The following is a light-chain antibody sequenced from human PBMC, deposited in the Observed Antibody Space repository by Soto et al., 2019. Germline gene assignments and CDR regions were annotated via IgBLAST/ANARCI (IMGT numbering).Light chain of an antibody. Sequence: DIQMTQSPSTLSASVGDRVTITCRASQSISTSLAWYQQKPGKAPKVLIYKASSLESGVPSRFSGSGSGTEFTLTISSLQPDDFATYYCQRCDSYWTFGQGTKVEIK. CDR1: QSISTS. CDR2: KAS. CDR3: QRCDSYWT. V-gene: IGKV1-5*03. J-gene: IGKJ1*01.